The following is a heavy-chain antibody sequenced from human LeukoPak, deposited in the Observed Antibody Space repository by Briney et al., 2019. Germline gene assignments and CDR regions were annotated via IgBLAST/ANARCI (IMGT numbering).Heavy chain of an antibody. CDR2: ISSNGGST. CDR3: ARDERGYCSSTSCYPYFDY. CDR1: GFTFSSYA. Sequence: GGSLRLSCAASGFTFSSYAMHWVRQAPGKGLEYVSAISSNGGSTYYANSVKGRFTISRDNSKNTLYLQMGRLRAEDMAVYYCARDERGYCSSTSCYPYFDYWGQGTLVTVSS. V-gene: IGHV3-64*01. D-gene: IGHD2-2*01. J-gene: IGHJ4*02.